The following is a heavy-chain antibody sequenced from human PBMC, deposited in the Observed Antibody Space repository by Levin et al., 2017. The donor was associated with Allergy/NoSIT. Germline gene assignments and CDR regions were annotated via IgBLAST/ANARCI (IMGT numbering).Heavy chain of an antibody. Sequence: GGSLRLSCAASGFTFSSYAMSWVRQAPGKGLEWVSAISGSGGSTYYADSVKGRFTISRDNSKNTLYLQMNSLRAEDTAVYYCAKDNPAGELELPSAFDIWGQGTMVTVSS. CDR3: AKDNPAGELELPSAFDI. CDR2: ISGSGGST. D-gene: IGHD1-7*01. V-gene: IGHV3-23*01. J-gene: IGHJ3*02. CDR1: GFTFSSYA.